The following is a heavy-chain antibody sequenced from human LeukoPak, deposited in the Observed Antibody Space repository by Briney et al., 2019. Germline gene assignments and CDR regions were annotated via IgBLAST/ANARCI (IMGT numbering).Heavy chain of an antibody. CDR2: INPSDGTT. CDR3: ASAIRSTVFFDY. Sequence: GASVKVSCKASGYTFTNYFMHWVRQAPGQGPEWMGIINPSDGTTSSAQKFQGRVTMTRDKSTSTIYLEMTSLRSEDTAIYYCASAIRSTVFFDYWGQGTLVTVSS. V-gene: IGHV1-46*01. D-gene: IGHD2/OR15-2a*01. J-gene: IGHJ4*02. CDR1: GYTFTNYF.